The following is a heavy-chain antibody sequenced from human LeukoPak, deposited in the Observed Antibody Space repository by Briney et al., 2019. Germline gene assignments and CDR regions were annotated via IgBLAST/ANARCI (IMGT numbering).Heavy chain of an antibody. CDR2: INPSGGIT. CDR3: TKYGHSPYFDS. D-gene: IGHD4-17*01. V-gene: IGHV1-46*01. Sequence: ASVKVSCKASGYTFTNYHMHCVRQAPGQGLEWLGIINPSGGITNYAQKFQGRVTMTRDMSTSTVYMELSSLRAEDTAVYYCTKYGHSPYFDSWGQGTLVTVSS. CDR1: GYTFTNYH. J-gene: IGHJ4*02.